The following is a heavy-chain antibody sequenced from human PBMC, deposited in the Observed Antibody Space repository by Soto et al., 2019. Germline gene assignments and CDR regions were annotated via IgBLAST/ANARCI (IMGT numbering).Heavy chain of an antibody. D-gene: IGHD3-10*01. J-gene: IGHJ5*02. Sequence: PXXTLSLPFTVSGGSISSSSYXWGFIRQPPGKGLEWIGSIYYSGSTYYNPSLKSRVTISVDTSKNQFSLKLSSVTAEDTAVYYCARLWFGETPRYNWFDPWGQGTLVTAPQ. CDR1: GGSISSSSYX. CDR2: IYYSGST. V-gene: IGHV4-39*01. CDR3: ARLWFGETPRYNWFDP.